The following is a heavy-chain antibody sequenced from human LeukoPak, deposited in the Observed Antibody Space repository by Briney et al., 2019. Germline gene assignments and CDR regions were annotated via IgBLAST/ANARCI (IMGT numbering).Heavy chain of an antibody. D-gene: IGHD6-6*01. CDR2: IDWDDDK. CDR1: GFSLSTSGMC. V-gene: IGHV2-70*11. Sequence: EFGPALVKPTQTLTLTCTFSGFSLSTSGMCVSWIRQPPGKALEWLTRIDWDDDKYYSTSLKTRLTISKDTSKNQVVLTMTNMDPVDTATYYCARIWQGAIGTKYSSSSGSFDIWGQGTMVTVSS. CDR3: ARIWQGAIGTKYSSSSGSFDI. J-gene: IGHJ3*02.